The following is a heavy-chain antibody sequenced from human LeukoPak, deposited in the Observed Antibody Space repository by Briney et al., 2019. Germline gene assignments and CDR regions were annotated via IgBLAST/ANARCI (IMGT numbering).Heavy chain of an antibody. CDR3: AKDGYSYGTTDY. CDR2: ISGSGGST. CDR1: GFTFSSYA. D-gene: IGHD5-18*01. V-gene: IGHV3-23*01. Sequence: PGGSLRLSCAASGFTFSSYAMSWVRQAPGRGLEWVSTISGSGGSTYYADSVKGRFTISRDNSKNTLYLQMNSLRAEDTAVYYCAKDGYSYGTTDYWGQGTLVTVSP. J-gene: IGHJ4*02.